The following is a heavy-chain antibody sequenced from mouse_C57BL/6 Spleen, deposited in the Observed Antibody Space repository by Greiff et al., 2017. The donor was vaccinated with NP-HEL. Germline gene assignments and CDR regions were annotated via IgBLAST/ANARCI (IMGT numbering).Heavy chain of an antibody. CDR1: GYTFTEYT. V-gene: IGHV1-62-2*01. D-gene: IGHD2-4*01. J-gene: IGHJ2*01. CDR3: ARHEAPYDYDGRYYFDY. Sequence: QVQLQQSGAELVKPGASVKLSCKASGYTFTEYTIHWVKQRSGQGLEWIGWFYPGSGSIKYNEKFKDKATLTADKSSSTVYMELSRLTSEDSAVYFCARHEAPYDYDGRYYFDYWGQGTTLTVSS. CDR2: FYPGSGSI.